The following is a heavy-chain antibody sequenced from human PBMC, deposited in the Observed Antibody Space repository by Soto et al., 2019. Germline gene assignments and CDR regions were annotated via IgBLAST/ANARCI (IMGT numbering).Heavy chain of an antibody. D-gene: IGHD3-3*01. CDR1: GGSISSYY. CDR2: IYYSGST. CDR3: ARDSDFWSGYYQAGNYYYGMDV. J-gene: IGHJ6*02. V-gene: IGHV4-59*01. Sequence: SETLSLTCTVSGGSISSYYWSWIRQPPGKGLEWIGYIYYSGSTNYNPSLKSRVTISVDTSKNQFSLKLSSVTAADTAVYYCARDSDFWSGYYQAGNYYYGMDVWGQGTTVTVSS.